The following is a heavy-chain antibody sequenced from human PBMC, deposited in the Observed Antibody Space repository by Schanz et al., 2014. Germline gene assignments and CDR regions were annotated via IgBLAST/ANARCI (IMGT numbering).Heavy chain of an antibody. D-gene: IGHD3-9*01. CDR3: AYYDVLTGFDY. J-gene: IGHJ4*02. V-gene: IGHV3-23*01. CDR1: GFTFRVFA. Sequence: VQLLESGGGLVQPGGSLRLSCAASGFTFRVFAMNWVRQAPGKGLEWVSIITGSGATYYADSVKGRFTISRDNSKNTLYLQMNSLSAEDTAVYYCAYYDVLTGFDYWGQGTQVTVSS. CDR2: ITGSGAT.